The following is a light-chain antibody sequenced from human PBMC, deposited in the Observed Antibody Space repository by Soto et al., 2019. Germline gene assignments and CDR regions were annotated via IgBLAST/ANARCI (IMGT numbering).Light chain of an antibody. CDR2: PAS. J-gene: IGKJ2*03. CDR3: QPLRTYPFS. CDR1: QDISTS. V-gene: IGKV1-9*01. Sequence: DIQLTQSPSFLSASVGDRVTVSCRASQDISTSLAWFQQKAGKVPQLLVYPASTLQDGVPARFSGSGSGTYVTLAISDLQAEDFATYYCQPLRTYPFSFGHGTKLDIK.